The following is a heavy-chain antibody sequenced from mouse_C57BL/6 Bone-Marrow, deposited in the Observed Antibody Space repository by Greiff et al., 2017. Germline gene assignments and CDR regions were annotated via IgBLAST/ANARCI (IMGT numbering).Heavy chain of an antibody. CDR2: IYPGGGYT. Sequence: VQLQQSGAELVRPGTSVKMSCKASGYTFTNYWIGWAKQRPGHGLEWIGDIYPGGGYTNYNEKFKGKATLTADKSSSTAYMQFSSLTSEDSAIYYCASSPLYYFDYWGQGTTLTVSS. CDR1: GYTFTNYW. J-gene: IGHJ2*01. D-gene: IGHD6-1*01. CDR3: ASSPLYYFDY. V-gene: IGHV1-63*01.